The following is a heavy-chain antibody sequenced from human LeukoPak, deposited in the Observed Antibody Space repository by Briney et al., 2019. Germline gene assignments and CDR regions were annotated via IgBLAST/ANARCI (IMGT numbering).Heavy chain of an antibody. CDR1: GFTFSIYW. J-gene: IGHJ3*02. V-gene: IGHV3-74*01. CDR3: ARDSLPFSSDAFDI. D-gene: IGHD2-2*01. Sequence: GGSLRLSCAASGFTFSIYWMHCVRQAPAKGLVCVSRIDTDGSFTSYADSVRGRFTISRDNSQNTLYLQMNSLRAEDTAVYYCARDSLPFSSDAFDIWGQGTMVTVSS. CDR2: IDTDGSFT.